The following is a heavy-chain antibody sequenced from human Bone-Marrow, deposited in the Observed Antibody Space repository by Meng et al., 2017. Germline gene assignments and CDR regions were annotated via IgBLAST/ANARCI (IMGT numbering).Heavy chain of an antibody. J-gene: IGHJ5*02. V-gene: IGHV1-18*04. D-gene: IGHD1/OR15-1a*01. CDR3: SRENTGLAP. Sequence: ASVQVSCKASGYTFTGYYMHWVRQDPGQGREWRGWISAYNGNTNYAQKLQGRVTMTTDTYTSTAYMELRSLRSDDTAVYYCSRENTGLAPWGQGTLGTVSS. CDR2: ISAYNGNT. CDR1: GYTFTGYY.